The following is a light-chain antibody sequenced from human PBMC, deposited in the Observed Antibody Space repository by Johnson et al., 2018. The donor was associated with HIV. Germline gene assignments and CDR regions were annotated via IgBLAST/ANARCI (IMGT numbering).Light chain of an antibody. V-gene: IGLV1-51*02. J-gene: IGLJ1*01. CDR3: GTWDSSLSAPYI. Sequence: QSVLTQPPSVSAAPGQKVTISCSGSSSNIGNNYVSWYQQLPGTAPKLLIYENNKRPTGITDRFSGPKSGTSATLGITGLQTGDEADDYCGTWDSSLSAPYIFGPGTKVTVL. CDR2: ENN. CDR1: SSNIGNNY.